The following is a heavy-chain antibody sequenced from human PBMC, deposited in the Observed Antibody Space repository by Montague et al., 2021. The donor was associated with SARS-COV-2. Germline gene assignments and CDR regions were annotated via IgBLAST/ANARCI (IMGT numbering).Heavy chain of an antibody. Sequence: SETLSLTCTVSGGSISTYYWSWIRQPPGKGLEWIGYIYYSGTANYNPSLKSRVTISVDTSKNQFSLKVRSVAAADTAVYYCARLSSDIGGYFWFDPWGQGTLVSVSS. CDR1: GGSISTYY. J-gene: IGHJ5*02. CDR3: ARLSSDIGGYFWFDP. CDR2: IYYSGTA. V-gene: IGHV4-59*08. D-gene: IGHD1-26*01.